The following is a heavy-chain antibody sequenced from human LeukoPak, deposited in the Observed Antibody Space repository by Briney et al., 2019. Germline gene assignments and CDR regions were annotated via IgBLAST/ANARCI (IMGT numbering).Heavy chain of an antibody. CDR3: ARQDLDY. CDR1: GGSISSSSYY. V-gene: IGHV4-39*01. CDR2: IYYSRST. Sequence: SETLSLTCTVSGGSISSSSYYWGWIRQPPGKGLEWIGSIYYSRSTYYNPSLKSRVTISVDTSKNQFSLKLSSVTAADTAVYYCARQDLDYWGQGTLVIVSS. J-gene: IGHJ4*02.